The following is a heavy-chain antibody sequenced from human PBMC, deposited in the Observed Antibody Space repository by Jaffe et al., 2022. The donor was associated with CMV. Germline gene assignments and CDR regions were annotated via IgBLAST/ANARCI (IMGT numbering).Heavy chain of an antibody. CDR1: GGSISSSSYY. V-gene: IGHV4-39*01. CDR3: ARHPSSSSGSFDY. J-gene: IGHJ4*02. CDR2: IYYSGST. D-gene: IGHD6-6*01. Sequence: QLQLQESGPGLVKPSETLSLTCTVSGGSISSSSYYWGWIRQPPGKGLEWIGSIYYSGSTYYNPSLKSRVTISVDTSKNQFSLKLSSVTAADTAVYYCARHPSSSSGSFDYWGQGTLVTVSS.